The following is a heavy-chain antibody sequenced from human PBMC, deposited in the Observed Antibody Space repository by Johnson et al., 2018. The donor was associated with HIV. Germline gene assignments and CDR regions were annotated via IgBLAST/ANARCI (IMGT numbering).Heavy chain of an antibody. J-gene: IGHJ3*02. CDR1: GFTFDDYA. CDR2: ISWNSGSI. CDR3: TKEPWHSSLSLIGLFVFDI. Sequence: VQVVESGGGLVQPGRSLRLSCAASGFTFDDYAMHWVRQAPGKGLEWVSGISWNSGSIGYADSVKGRFTISRDNAKNSLYLQMDSRIDEDTDVYYCTKEPWHSSLSLIGLFVFDIRGQGTMVTVSS. V-gene: IGHV3-9*01. D-gene: IGHD6-19*01.